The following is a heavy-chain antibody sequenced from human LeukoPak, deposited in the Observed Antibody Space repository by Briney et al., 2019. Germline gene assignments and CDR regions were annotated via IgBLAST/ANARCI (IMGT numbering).Heavy chain of an antibody. CDR2: INPNSGGT. J-gene: IGHJ5*02. V-gene: IGHV1-2*02. CDR3: ARDHGYGSRSYSNWFDP. Sequence: ASVKVSCKASGYTFTGYYMHWVRQAPGQGLEWMGWINPNSGGTNYAQKFQGRVTMTRDTSISTAYMELSRLRSDDTAVYYCARDHGYGSRSYSNWFDPWGQGTLVTVSS. D-gene: IGHD3-10*01. CDR1: GYTFTGYY.